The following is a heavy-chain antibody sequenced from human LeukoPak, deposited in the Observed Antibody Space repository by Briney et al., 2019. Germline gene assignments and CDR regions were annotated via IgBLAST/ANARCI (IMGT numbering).Heavy chain of an antibody. J-gene: IGHJ4*02. CDR3: ARAITVVTPCDY. D-gene: IGHD4-23*01. Sequence: GGSLRLSCAASGFTFSSYEMNWVRQAPGKGLEWVSYISSSGSTIYYADSVKGRFTISRDNAKNSLYLQMNSLRAEDTAVYYCARAITVVTPCDYWGQGTLVTVSS. CDR1: GFTFSSYE. V-gene: IGHV3-48*03. CDR2: ISSSGSTI.